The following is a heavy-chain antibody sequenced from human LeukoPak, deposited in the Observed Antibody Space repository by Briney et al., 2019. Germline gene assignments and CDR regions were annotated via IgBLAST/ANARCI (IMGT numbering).Heavy chain of an antibody. Sequence: SETLSLTCSVSGGSISSGSFCWSWLRQPAGTGLEWIGRVFSSGSTNYNPSLKSRVTISVDMSKNQFSLKLSSVTAADTAVYSCARGSVRGEFDPWGQGTLVTVSS. CDR3: ARGSVRGEFDP. CDR1: GGSISSGSFC. V-gene: IGHV4-61*02. D-gene: IGHD3-10*01. J-gene: IGHJ5*02. CDR2: VFSSGST.